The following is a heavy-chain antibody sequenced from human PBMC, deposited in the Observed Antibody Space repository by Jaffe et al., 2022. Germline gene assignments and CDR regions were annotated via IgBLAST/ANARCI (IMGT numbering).Heavy chain of an antibody. CDR3: ARHYCSTTSCDVRSWFDP. CDR1: GGSVSSGGYY. V-gene: IGHV4-61*08. Sequence: QVQLQESGPGLVKPSETLSLTCTVSGGSVSSGGYYWSWIRQPPGKGLEWMGCIYNSGNINYNPSLKSRVTISIDTSKNQFSLKVRSVTAADTAVYYCARHYCSTTSCDVRSWFDPWGQGTLVTVSS. J-gene: IGHJ5*02. CDR2: IYNSGNI. D-gene: IGHD2-2*01.